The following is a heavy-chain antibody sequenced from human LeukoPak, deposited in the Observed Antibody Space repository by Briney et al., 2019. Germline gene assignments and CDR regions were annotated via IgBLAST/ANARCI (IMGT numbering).Heavy chain of an antibody. CDR3: ARAMSIAARLQTIFDY. J-gene: IGHJ4*02. Sequence: PGGSLRLSCAASGFTFSSYSMNWVRQAPGKGLEWVSYVSSSSSTIYYADSVKGRFTISRDNAKNSLYLQMNSLRAEDTAVYYCARAMSIAARLQTIFDYWGQGTLVTVSS. CDR1: GFTFSSYS. V-gene: IGHV3-48*01. CDR2: VSSSSSTI. D-gene: IGHD6-6*01.